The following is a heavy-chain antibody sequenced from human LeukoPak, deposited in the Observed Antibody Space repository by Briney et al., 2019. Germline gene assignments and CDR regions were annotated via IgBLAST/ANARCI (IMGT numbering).Heavy chain of an antibody. V-gene: IGHV4-34*01. J-gene: IGHJ3*02. CDR3: ARGLWLSLGAFDT. CDR1: GGSFSGYY. CDR2: INHSGST. D-gene: IGHD5-12*01. Sequence: SETLSLTCAVYGGSFSGYYWSWIRQPPGKGLEWIGEINHSGSTNYNPSLKSRVTISVDTSKNQFSLKLSSVTAADTAVYYCARGLWLSLGAFDTWGQGTMVTVSS.